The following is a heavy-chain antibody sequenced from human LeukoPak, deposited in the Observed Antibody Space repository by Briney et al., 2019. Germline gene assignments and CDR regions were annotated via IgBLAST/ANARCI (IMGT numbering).Heavy chain of an antibody. D-gene: IGHD4-23*01. V-gene: IGHV3-30*02. J-gene: IGHJ4*02. CDR1: GFTFSGYG. Sequence: PGGSLRLSCAVSGFTFSGYGTHWVRQAPGKGLEWVAFIRHDGSDKYHADSVKGRFTISRDDSKNTLYLQMDSLRVEDMAVYYCAKLDYGGNGDYWGQGTLVTVSS. CDR3: AKLDYGGNGDY. CDR2: IRHDGSDK.